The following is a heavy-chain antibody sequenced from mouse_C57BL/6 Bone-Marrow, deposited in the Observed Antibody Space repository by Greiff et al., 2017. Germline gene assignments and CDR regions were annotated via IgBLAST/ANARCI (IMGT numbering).Heavy chain of an antibody. D-gene: IGHD1-1*01. Sequence: EVQLVESGGGLVQPGGSLKLSCAASGFTFSDYGMAWVRQAPRKGPEWVAFISNLAYSIYYADTVTGRFTISRENAKNTLYLEMSSLRSEDTAMYYCAAHPYGSSPWYFDVWGTGTTVTVSS. CDR2: ISNLAYSI. CDR1: GFTFSDYG. CDR3: AAHPYGSSPWYFDV. J-gene: IGHJ1*03. V-gene: IGHV5-15*01.